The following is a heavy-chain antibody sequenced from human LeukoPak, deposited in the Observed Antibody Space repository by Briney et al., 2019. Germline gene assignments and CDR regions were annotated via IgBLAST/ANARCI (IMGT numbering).Heavy chain of an antibody. CDR2: ISSSSSYI. V-gene: IGHV3-21*01. CDR3: ARDPSSAINPYYYYGMDV. D-gene: IGHD2-2*01. Sequence: GGSLRLSCAASGFTFSSYSMNWVRQAPGKGLEWVSSISSSSSYIYYADSVKGRFTISRDNAKNSLYLQMNSLRAEDTAVYYCARDPSSAINPYYYYGMDVWGQGTTVTVSS. CDR1: GFTFSSYS. J-gene: IGHJ6*02.